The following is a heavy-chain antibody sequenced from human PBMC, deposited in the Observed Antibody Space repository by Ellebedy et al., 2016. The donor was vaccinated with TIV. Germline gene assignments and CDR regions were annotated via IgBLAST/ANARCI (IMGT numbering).Heavy chain of an antibody. CDR2: IKQDGSEK. CDR1: GFTFSNYW. V-gene: IGHV3-7*01. D-gene: IGHD6-19*01. CDR3: ARDQWLGRAYYFDS. Sequence: GESLKISCGTSGFTFSNYWMTWVRQAPGKGLEWVANIKQDGSEKYYVDSVKGRFSISRDNAKNPLYVQMNSLRDEDTAVYYCARDQWLGRAYYFDSWGQGTLVTVSS. J-gene: IGHJ4*02.